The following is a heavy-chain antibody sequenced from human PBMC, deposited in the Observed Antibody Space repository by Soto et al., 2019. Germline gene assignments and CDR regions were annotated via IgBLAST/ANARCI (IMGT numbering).Heavy chain of an antibody. D-gene: IGHD1-26*01. CDR3: ARAEVGAPRYMDV. J-gene: IGHJ6*02. CDR2: INHSGST. V-gene: IGHV4-34*01. CDR1: GGSFSGYY. Sequence: SETLSLTCAVHGGSFSGYYWSWIRQPPGKGLEWIGEINHSGSTNYNPSLKSRVTISVDTSKNQFSLKLSSVTAADTAVYYCARAEVGAPRYMDVWGQRTTVTVSS.